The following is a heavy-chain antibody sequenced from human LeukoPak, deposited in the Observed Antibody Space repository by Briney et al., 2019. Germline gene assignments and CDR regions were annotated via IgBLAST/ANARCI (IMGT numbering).Heavy chain of an antibody. CDR1: VYTFTSYG. CDR3: ARELYYYDSSGGSDAFDI. Sequence: ASVKVSCKASVYTFTSYGISWVRQAPGQGLERVGWISAYNGNTNYAQKLQGRVTMTTDTSTSTAYMELRSLRSDDTAVYYCARELYYYDSSGGSDAFDIWGQGTMVTVSS. CDR2: ISAYNGNT. J-gene: IGHJ3*02. D-gene: IGHD3-22*01. V-gene: IGHV1-18*01.